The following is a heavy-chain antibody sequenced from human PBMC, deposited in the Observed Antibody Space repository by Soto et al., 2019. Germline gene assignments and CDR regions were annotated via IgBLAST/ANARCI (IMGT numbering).Heavy chain of an antibody. V-gene: IGHV3-23*01. CDR1: GFTFSSYA. Sequence: GGSLRLSCAASGFTFSSYAMSWVRQAPGKGLEWVSAIGGSGGSTYYADSVKGRFTISRDNSKNTLYLQMNSLRAEDTAVYYCAKDLVGYFSAWGFDPWGQGTLVTVSS. D-gene: IGHD2-2*01. CDR3: AKDLVGYFSAWGFDP. J-gene: IGHJ5*02. CDR2: IGGSGGST.